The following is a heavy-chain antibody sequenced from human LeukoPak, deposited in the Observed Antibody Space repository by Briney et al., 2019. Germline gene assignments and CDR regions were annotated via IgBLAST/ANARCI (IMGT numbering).Heavy chain of an antibody. CDR3: ARENFYDSSGYDAFDI. CDR1: GFTFIAYS. J-gene: IGHJ3*02. CDR2: FSSSSAYI. V-gene: IGHV3-21*01. D-gene: IGHD3-22*01. Sequence: GSLRLSCAASGFTFIAYSMNWVGQAPGKVLEWVSSFSSSSAYIHYADSVEGRFTVSRDNAKNSLYLQMNSLRAEDTAVYYCARENFYDSSGYDAFDIWGQGTMVTVSS.